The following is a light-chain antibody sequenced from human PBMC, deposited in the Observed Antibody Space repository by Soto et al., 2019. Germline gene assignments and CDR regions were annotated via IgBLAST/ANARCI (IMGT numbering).Light chain of an antibody. Sequence: QSVLTQSPSASASLGASVKLTCTLSSGHSDYAVAWHQHQPGKGPRYLMKVQSDGGHSKGDGIPDRFSGSSSGAERYLIISSLQSEDEADYYCQTGATVVLFGGGTKLTVL. CDR3: QTGATVVL. J-gene: IGLJ2*01. CDR1: SGHSDYA. CDR2: VQSDGGH. V-gene: IGLV4-69*01.